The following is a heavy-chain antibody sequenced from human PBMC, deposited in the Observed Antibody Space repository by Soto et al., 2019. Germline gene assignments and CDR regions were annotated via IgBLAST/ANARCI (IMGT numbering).Heavy chain of an antibody. D-gene: IGHD3-10*01. CDR1: GDSINSQY. V-gene: IGHV4-59*11. CDR3: ARESAGSGKNNWFDP. J-gene: IGHJ5*02. CDR2: IYYSGST. Sequence: SETLSLTCGVSGDSINSQYWSWIRQPPGKGLEWIGFIYYSGSTKYNPSLESRVTISVDTSKNQFSLKLSSVTTADTAVYYCARESAGSGKNNWFDPWGQGTLVTVSS.